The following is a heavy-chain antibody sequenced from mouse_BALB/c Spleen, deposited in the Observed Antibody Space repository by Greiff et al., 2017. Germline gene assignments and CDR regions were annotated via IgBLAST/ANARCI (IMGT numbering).Heavy chain of an antibody. D-gene: IGHD2-4*01. CDR1: GDSITSGY. CDR2: ISYSGST. V-gene: IGHV3-8*02. J-gene: IGHJ4*01. CDR3: ARYADYDGAMDY. Sequence: EVKLMESGPSLVKPSQTLSLTCSVTGDSITSGYWNWIRKFPGNKLEYMGYISYSGSTYYNPSLKSRISITRDTSKNQYYLQLNSVTTEDTATYYCARYADYDGAMDYWGQGTSVTVSS.